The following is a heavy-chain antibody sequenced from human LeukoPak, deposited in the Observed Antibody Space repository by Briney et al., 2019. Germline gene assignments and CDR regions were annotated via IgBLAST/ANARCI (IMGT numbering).Heavy chain of an antibody. CDR1: CDTISSSSYY. CDR2: IYYRGST. D-gene: IGHD3-22*01. Sequence: SETLSLTCTISCDTISSSSYYWGSIRQPPGKGLEWIGDIYYRGSTYYSPSLKSRISISIDTSNNPFSLTLNSVTAADTALYFCARRRYYDSTGYLDWGQGTLVTVSS. V-gene: IGHV4-39*01. CDR3: ARRRYYDSTGYLD. J-gene: IGHJ1*01.